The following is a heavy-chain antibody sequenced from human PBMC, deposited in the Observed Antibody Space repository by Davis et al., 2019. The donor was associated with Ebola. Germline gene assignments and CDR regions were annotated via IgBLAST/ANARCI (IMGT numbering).Heavy chain of an antibody. Sequence: PGGSLRLSCAVSGGIISGGNWWNWVRQPPGKGLEWIGEVYHDKSTTCTPSLKSRVTMSVDRSESQFSLQLTSVTAADTAVYYCAARYSHGYAFDYWGQGVLVIVSS. CDR3: AARYSHGYAFDY. CDR1: GGIISGGNW. CDR2: VYHDKST. V-gene: IGHV4-4*02. D-gene: IGHD5-18*01. J-gene: IGHJ4*02.